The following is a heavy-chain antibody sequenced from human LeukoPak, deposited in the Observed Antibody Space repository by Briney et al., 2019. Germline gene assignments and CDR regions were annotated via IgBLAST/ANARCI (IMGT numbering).Heavy chain of an antibody. D-gene: IGHD2-2*01. V-gene: IGHV4-34*01. CDR2: INHSGST. CDR3: ASIEGAAAAGSWFDP. CDR1: GGSFSGYY. J-gene: IGHJ5*02. Sequence: SETLSLTCAVYGGSFSGYYWSRIRQPPGKGLEGIGEINHSGSTNYNPSLKSRVTISVDTSKNQFSLKLSSVTAADTAVYYCASIEGAAAAGSWFDPWGQGTLVTVSS.